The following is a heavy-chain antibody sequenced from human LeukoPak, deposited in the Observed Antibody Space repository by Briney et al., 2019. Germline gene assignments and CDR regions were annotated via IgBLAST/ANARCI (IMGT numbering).Heavy chain of an antibody. D-gene: IGHD3-3*01. J-gene: IGHJ4*02. CDR1: GFTFSSYA. CDR2: ISYDGSNK. CDR3: AGDPFDFWSGYYSYYFDY. Sequence: GGSLRLSCAASGFTFSSYAMNWVRQAPGKGLEWVAVISYDGSNKYYADSVKGRFTISRDNSKNTLYLQMNSLRAEDTAVYYCAGDPFDFWSGYYSYYFDYWGQGTLVTVSS. V-gene: IGHV3-30*04.